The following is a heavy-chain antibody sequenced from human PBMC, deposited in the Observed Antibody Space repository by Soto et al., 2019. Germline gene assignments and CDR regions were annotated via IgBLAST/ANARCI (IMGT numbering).Heavy chain of an antibody. CDR3: AKGRDSSGYHLFDY. CDR1: GFTFSNYA. D-gene: IGHD3-22*01. J-gene: IGHJ4*02. V-gene: IGHV3-23*01. Sequence: GGSLRLSCAASGFTFSNYAMSWVRQAPGKGLEWVSAISGGGGTTYYAGSVEGRFTISRDNSQNTLYLQMNSLRAEDTAVYYCAKGRDSSGYHLFDYWGQGTLVTVSS. CDR2: ISGGGGTT.